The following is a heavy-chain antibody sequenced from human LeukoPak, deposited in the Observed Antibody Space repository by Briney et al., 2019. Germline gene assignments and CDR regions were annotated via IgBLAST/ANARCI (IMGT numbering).Heavy chain of an antibody. Sequence: SETLSLTCAVSGGSISSSNWWSWIRQPPGKGLEWIGEIYHSGSTNYNPSLKSRVTISVDKSKTQFSLKLSSVTAADTAVYYCARHGDYGGNYTNWFDPWGQGTLVTVSS. CDR3: ARHGDYGGNYTNWFDP. CDR1: GGSISSSNW. J-gene: IGHJ5*02. V-gene: IGHV4-4*02. D-gene: IGHD4-23*01. CDR2: IYHSGST.